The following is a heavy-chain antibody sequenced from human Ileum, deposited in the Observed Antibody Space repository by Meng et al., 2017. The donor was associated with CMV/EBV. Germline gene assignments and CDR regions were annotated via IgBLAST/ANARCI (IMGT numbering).Heavy chain of an antibody. CDR3: VRGQRIRDHGRASYQGMDV. Sequence: GGPLRLSCAASGFTFSDYYMSWMRQAPGEGREGVSYISTSGSLTYYADSMKGRITVSRDNAKTSLYLQMNSLRAEDTAVYYCVRGQRIRDHGRASYQGMDVWGQGTRVTVSS. J-gene: IGHJ6*02. V-gene: IGHV3-11*01. D-gene: IGHD1-1*01. CDR2: ISTSGSLT. CDR1: GFTFSDYY.